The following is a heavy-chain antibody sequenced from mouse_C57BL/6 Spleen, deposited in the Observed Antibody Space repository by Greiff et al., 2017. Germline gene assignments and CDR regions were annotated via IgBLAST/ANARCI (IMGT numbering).Heavy chain of an antibody. D-gene: IGHD1-1*01. CDR3: ARSGYYGSSSYWYFDV. J-gene: IGHJ1*03. V-gene: IGHV1-80*01. CDR1: GYAFSSYW. Sequence: QVQLQQSGAELVKPGASVKISCKASGYAFSSYWMNWVKQRPGKGLEWIGQIYPGDGDTNYNGKFKGKATLTADKSSSTAYMQLSSLTSEDSAVYCCARSGYYGSSSYWYFDVWGTGTTVTVSS. CDR2: IYPGDGDT.